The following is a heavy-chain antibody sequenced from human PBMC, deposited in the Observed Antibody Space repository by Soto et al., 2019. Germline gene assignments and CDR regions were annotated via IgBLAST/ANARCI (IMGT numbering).Heavy chain of an antibody. D-gene: IGHD3-10*01. J-gene: IGHJ4*02. CDR2: IYYSGST. CDR3: ARVRRGSADFDY. CDR1: SGSISSYY. Sequence: SETLSLTCTVSSGSISSYYWSWIRQPPGKGLEWIGYIYYSGSTNYNPSLKSRVTISVDTSKNQFSLKLSSVTAADTAVYYCARVRRGSADFDYWGQGTLVTVSS. V-gene: IGHV4-59*01.